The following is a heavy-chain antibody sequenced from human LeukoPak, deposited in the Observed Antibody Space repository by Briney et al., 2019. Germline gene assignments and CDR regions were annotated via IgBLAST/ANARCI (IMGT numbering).Heavy chain of an antibody. CDR2: IFYGGTT. V-gene: IGHV4-39*01. Sequence: SETLSLTCSVSAGSISSTIYYWGWIRQPPGKGLEWIGNIFYGGTTYYNPSLKSRVTISVDTFKNQFSLKLSSVTAADTAVYYCARHALPTPYGDYKRGWFDPWGQGTLVTVSS. D-gene: IGHD4-17*01. CDR3: ARHALPTPYGDYKRGWFDP. CDR1: AGSISSTIYY. J-gene: IGHJ5*02.